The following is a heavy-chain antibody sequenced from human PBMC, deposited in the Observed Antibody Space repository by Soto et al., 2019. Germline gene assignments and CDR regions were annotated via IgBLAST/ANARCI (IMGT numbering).Heavy chain of an antibody. D-gene: IGHD2-15*01. V-gene: IGHV4-59*12. J-gene: IGHJ6*02. CDR2: IYHSGST. Sequence: SETLSLTCTVSGGSISSNYWTWIRQPPGKGLEWIGEIYHSGSTNYNPSLKSRVTISVDKSKNQFSLKLSSVTAADTAVYYCARVFDIVVVVAAPRYYYYGMDVWGQGTTVTVSS. CDR1: GGSISSNY. CDR3: ARVFDIVVVVAAPRYYYYGMDV.